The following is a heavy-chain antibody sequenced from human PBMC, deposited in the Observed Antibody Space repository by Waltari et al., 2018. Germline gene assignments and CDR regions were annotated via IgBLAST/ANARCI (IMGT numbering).Heavy chain of an antibody. CDR3: ARGGMTHLQYYFDY. Sequence: QVQLQQSGPGLVKPSQTLSVTCAISGDNVSSNRASWNWIRQSPSRGLEWLGRTYYRSKWYHDYAVSVKSRITLNPDTSKNQFSLHLNSVTPEDTAVYYCARGGMTHLQYYFDYWGQGTLVTVSS. J-gene: IGHJ4*02. V-gene: IGHV6-1*01. CDR1: GDNVSSNRAS. CDR2: TYYRSKWYH.